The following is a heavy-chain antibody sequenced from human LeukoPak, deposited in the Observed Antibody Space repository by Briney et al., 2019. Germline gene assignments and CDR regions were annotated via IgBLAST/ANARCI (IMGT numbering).Heavy chain of an antibody. J-gene: IGHJ5*02. CDR3: ARDSSSFSYNWFDP. CDR2: IYTSGST. V-gene: IGHV4-61*02. D-gene: IGHD6-13*01. Sequence: SQTLSLTCTVSGGSISSGSYYWSWIRQPAGKGLEWIGRIYTSGSTNYNPSLKSRVTISVDTSKNQFSLKLSSVTAADTAVYYYARDSSSFSYNWFDPWGQGTLVTVSS. CDR1: GGSISSGSYY.